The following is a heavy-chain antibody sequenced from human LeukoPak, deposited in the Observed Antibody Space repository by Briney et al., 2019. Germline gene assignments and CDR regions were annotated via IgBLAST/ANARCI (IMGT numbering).Heavy chain of an antibody. D-gene: IGHD2-15*01. CDR2: IYSGGST. CDR1: GFTVSTYY. V-gene: IGHV3-53*01. CDR3: ARDRRLGYCSGGSCSIHNYYYYGMDV. J-gene: IGHJ6*02. Sequence: PGGSLRLSCAASGFTVSTYYMSWVRQAPGKGLEWVSVIYSGGSTYYADSVKGRFTISRDNSKNTLYLQMNSLRAEDTAVYYCARDRRLGYCSGGSCSIHNYYYYGMDVWGQGTTVTVSS.